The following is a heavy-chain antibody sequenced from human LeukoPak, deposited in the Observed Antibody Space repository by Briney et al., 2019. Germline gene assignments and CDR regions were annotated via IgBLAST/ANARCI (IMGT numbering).Heavy chain of an antibody. CDR1: GFTFSNAW. Sequence: PGGSLRLSCAASGFTFSNAWMSWVRQAPGKGLEWVGRIKSKTDGGTTDYAAPVKGRFTISRDDSKNTLYLQMNSLKTEDTAVYYCTTGLYDYGAFDIWGQGTMVTVSS. V-gene: IGHV3-15*01. D-gene: IGHD4-17*01. J-gene: IGHJ3*02. CDR3: TTGLYDYGAFDI. CDR2: IKSKTDGGTT.